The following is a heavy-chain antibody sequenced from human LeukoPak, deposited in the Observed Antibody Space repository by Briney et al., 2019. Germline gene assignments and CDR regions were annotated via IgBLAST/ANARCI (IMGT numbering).Heavy chain of an antibody. CDR1: GLTFSSYS. D-gene: IGHD2-2*01. V-gene: IGHV3-23*01. Sequence: GGSLRLSCAASGLTFSSYSMSWVRQAPGKGLYWVSGISASGSSTYYADSVKGRLTISRDNAKNSLYLQMNSLRAKDTAVYYCARPLSGYCSSTSCYRKSHAFDIWGQETMVTVSS. CDR3: ARPLSGYCSSTSCYRKSHAFDI. CDR2: ISASGSST. J-gene: IGHJ3*02.